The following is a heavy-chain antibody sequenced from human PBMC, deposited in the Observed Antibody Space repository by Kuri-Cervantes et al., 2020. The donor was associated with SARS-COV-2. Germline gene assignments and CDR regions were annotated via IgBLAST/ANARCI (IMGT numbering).Heavy chain of an antibody. V-gene: IGHV4-59*01. Sequence: SETLSLTCTVSGGSISSYYWSWIRQPPGKGLEWIGYIYYSGSTNYNPSLKSRATISVDTSKNQFSLKLSSVTAADTAVYYCARITIFGVVISGAFDIWGQGTMVTVS. CDR3: ARITIFGVVISGAFDI. D-gene: IGHD3-3*01. CDR1: GGSISSYY. CDR2: IYYSGST. J-gene: IGHJ3*02.